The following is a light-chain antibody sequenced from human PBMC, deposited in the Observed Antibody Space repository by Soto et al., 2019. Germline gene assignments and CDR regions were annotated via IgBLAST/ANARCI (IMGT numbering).Light chain of an antibody. V-gene: IGLV2-14*01. Sequence: QSALTQPASVSGSPGQSITISCTGTSSDIGGYDFVSWFQQHPGKAPQLMIYEVSNRPSGVSNLFFGSKSGNTASLTISGLQAADEADYYCSSYTGSSTVVFGGGTKLTVL. J-gene: IGLJ2*01. CDR3: SSYTGSSTVV. CDR1: SSDIGGYDF. CDR2: EVS.